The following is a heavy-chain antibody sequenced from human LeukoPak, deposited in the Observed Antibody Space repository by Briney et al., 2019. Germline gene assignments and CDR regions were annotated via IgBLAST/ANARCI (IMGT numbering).Heavy chain of an antibody. Sequence: PGGSLRLSCAASGFTFSSYAMNWVRQAPGKGLEWVSSGRSDGTAYYADSVKGRFTISRDNSKNTLSLQMNSLRAEDTAVYYCAKGSRIAARSTIWFDSWGQGTLVTVSS. CDR1: GFTFSSYA. V-gene: IGHV3-23*01. D-gene: IGHD6-6*01. J-gene: IGHJ5*01. CDR2: GRSDGTA. CDR3: AKGSRIAARSTIWFDS.